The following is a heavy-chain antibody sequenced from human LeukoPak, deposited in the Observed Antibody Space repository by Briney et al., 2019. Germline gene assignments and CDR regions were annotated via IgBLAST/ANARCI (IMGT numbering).Heavy chain of an antibody. J-gene: IGHJ4*02. CDR3: ARGPWLVSDITSFDY. Sequence: GGSLRLSCAASGFTFSSYGMHWVRQAPGKGLEWVAVISYDGSNKYYADSVKGRFTISRDNSQNTLYLQMNSLRHEDTAVYYCARGPWLVSDITSFDYWGQGTLVTVSS. V-gene: IGHV3-30*03. D-gene: IGHD5-18*01. CDR1: GFTFSSYG. CDR2: ISYDGSNK.